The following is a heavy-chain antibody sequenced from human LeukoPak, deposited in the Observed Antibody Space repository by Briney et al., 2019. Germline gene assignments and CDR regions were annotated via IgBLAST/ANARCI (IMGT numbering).Heavy chain of an antibody. CDR1: GFTFSSYG. J-gene: IGHJ3*02. Sequence: GGSLRLSCAASGFTFSSYGMHWVRQAPGKGLEWVAVISYDGSNKYYADSVKGRFTTSRDNTKNTLYLQMNSLRAEDTAVYYCAKDLPYYYGSSGRGGFDIWGQGTMVTVSS. D-gene: IGHD3-22*01. CDR3: AKDLPYYYGSSGRGGFDI. CDR2: ISYDGSNK. V-gene: IGHV3-30*18.